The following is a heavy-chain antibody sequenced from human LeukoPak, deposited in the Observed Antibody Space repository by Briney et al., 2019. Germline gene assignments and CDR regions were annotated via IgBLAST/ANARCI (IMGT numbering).Heavy chain of an antibody. Sequence: PGGSLRLSCAASGFTFSSYAMHWVRRAPGKGLEWVAVISYDGSNKYYADSVMGRFTISRDNSKNTLYLQMNSLRAEDTAVYYCARAGIVVVISPYFDYWGQGTLVTVSS. V-gene: IGHV3-30-3*01. CDR1: GFTFSSYA. D-gene: IGHD3-22*01. J-gene: IGHJ4*02. CDR3: ARAGIVVVISPYFDY. CDR2: ISYDGSNK.